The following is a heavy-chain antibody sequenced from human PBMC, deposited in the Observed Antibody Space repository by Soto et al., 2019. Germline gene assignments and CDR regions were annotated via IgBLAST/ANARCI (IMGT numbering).Heavy chain of an antibody. D-gene: IGHD3-9*01. Sequence: GGSLRLSCTASGFTFGDYAMSWFRQAPGKGLEWVGFIRSKSYGGTTEYAASVKGRFTISRDDSKSIAYLQMNSLKTEDTAVYYCTRPGVYYDILPLQHWGQGTLVTVSS. CDR1: GFTFGDYA. CDR3: TRPGVYYDILPLQH. CDR2: IRSKSYGGTT. V-gene: IGHV3-49*03. J-gene: IGHJ1*01.